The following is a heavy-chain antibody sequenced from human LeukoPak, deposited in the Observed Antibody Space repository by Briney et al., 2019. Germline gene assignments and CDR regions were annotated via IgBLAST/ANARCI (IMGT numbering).Heavy chain of an antibody. D-gene: IGHD3-22*01. V-gene: IGHV3-23*01. Sequence: GGSLRLSCEVSGFTFSSFAMSWVRQAPGKGLEWVSGISASSGTTNYADSEKGRLTISRDNSQNPLYLQMNSLRADDTAVYYCAKRTPYSSGSYYFDYWGQGTLVTVSS. CDR1: GFTFSSFA. J-gene: IGHJ4*02. CDR2: ISASSGTT. CDR3: AKRTPYSSGSYYFDY.